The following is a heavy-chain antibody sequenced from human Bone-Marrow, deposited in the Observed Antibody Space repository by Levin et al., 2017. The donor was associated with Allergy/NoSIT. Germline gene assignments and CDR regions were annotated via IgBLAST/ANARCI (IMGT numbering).Heavy chain of an antibody. V-gene: IGHV1-69*02. CDR2: IIPILGIA. CDR3: ARTYCSGGSCLLMDV. J-gene: IGHJ6*04. Sequence: GASVKVSCKASGGTFSSYTISWVRQAPGQGLEWMGRIIPILGIANYAQKFQGRVTITADKSTSTAYMELSSLRSEDTAVYYCARTYCSGGSCLLMDVWGKGTTVTVSS. CDR1: GGTFSSYT. D-gene: IGHD2-15*01.